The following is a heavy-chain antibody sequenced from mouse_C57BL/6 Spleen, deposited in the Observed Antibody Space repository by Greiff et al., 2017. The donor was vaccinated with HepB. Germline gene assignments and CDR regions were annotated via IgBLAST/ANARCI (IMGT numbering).Heavy chain of an antibody. CDR2: IDPSDSYT. V-gene: IGHV1-69*01. CDR1: GYTFTSYW. J-gene: IGHJ3*01. Sequence: QVQLQQPGAELVMPGASVKLSCKASGYTFTSYWMHWVKQRPGQGLEWIGEIDPSDSYTNYNQKFKGKSTLTVDKSSSTAYMKLSSLTSEDSAVYYCAMIYDGYPWLAYWGQGTLVTVSA. CDR3: AMIYDGYPWLAY. D-gene: IGHD2-3*01.